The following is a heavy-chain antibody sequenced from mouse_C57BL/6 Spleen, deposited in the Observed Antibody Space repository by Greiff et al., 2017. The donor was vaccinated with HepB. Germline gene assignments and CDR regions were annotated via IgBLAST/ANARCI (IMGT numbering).Heavy chain of an antibody. J-gene: IGHJ3*01. CDR3: ARDYVFAY. Sequence: EVKLMESGGGLVQPGGSLKLSCAASGFTFSDYYMYWVRQTPEKRLEWVAYISNGGGSTYYPDTVKGRFTISRDNAKNTLYLQMSRLKSEDTAMYYCARDYVFAYWGQGTLVTVSA. D-gene: IGHD2-4*01. CDR2: ISNGGGST. V-gene: IGHV5-12*01. CDR1: GFTFSDYY.